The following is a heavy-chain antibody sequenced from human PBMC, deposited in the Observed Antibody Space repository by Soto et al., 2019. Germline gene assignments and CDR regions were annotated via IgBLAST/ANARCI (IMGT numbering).Heavy chain of an antibody. Sequence: QVQLVQSGADVKKPGSSVKVYCKASGATFSSSTFTWLRQAPGQGREWMGMIIPMFGITNSAQKFQGRLGITEDETTNTVFMDISNLRSDDTAIYYCATGALTFGGVLNAWGQGTLVTVSS. J-gene: IGHJ4*02. CDR1: GATFSSST. CDR3: ATGALTFGGVLNA. D-gene: IGHD3-16*01. V-gene: IGHV1-69*02. CDR2: IIPMFGIT.